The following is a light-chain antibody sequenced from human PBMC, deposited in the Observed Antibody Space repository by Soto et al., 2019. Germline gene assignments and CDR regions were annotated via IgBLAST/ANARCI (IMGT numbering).Light chain of an antibody. V-gene: IGKV3-20*01. CDR1: QSVSSSY. CDR3: QQYGSSSYT. J-gene: IGKJ2*01. Sequence: EIVFTQSPGTMSLSPGDRATLSCRASQSVSSSYLAWYQQKPGHAPRLLIYGASSRATGIPDRFSGSGSGTDFTLTISRLEPEDFAVYYCQQYGSSSYTFGQGTKLEIK. CDR2: GAS.